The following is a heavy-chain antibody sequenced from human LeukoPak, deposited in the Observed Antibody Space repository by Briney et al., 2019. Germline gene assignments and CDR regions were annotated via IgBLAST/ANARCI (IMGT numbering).Heavy chain of an antibody. V-gene: IGHV4-59*01. CDR2: IYYSGST. J-gene: IGHJ4*02. CDR3: ARTRWELSPFDY. CDR1: GGSISSYY. D-gene: IGHD1-26*01. Sequence: SETLSLTCTVSGGSISSYYWSWVRQHPGKGMEWIGYIYYSGSTNYNPSLKSRLTISVDTSKNQFSLKLSSVTAADTAVYYCARTRWELSPFDYWGQGTLVTVSS.